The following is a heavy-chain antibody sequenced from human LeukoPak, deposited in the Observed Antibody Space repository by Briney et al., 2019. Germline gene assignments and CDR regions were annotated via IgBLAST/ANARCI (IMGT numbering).Heavy chain of an antibody. CDR1: GFTFSSYS. CDR2: ISNNSDTI. Sequence: GGSLRLSCAASGFTFSSYSMNWVRQAPGQGLEWISYISNNSDTIYYADSVKGRFTISRDNAKNTLYLQMNSLRAEDTATCYCTRTVGYWGQGTLVTVSS. J-gene: IGHJ4*02. CDR3: TRTVGY. V-gene: IGHV3-48*01.